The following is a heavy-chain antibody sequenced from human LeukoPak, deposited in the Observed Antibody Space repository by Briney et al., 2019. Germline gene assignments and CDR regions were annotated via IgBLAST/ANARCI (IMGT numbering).Heavy chain of an antibody. Sequence: SETLSLTCSVSAGSISSSSYYWGWIRQPPGKGLEWIGIIHYRGSTYHNASLKSRVTISLDTSKHQISLKVNSVTAADTAVYYCARQTGSGLFILPGGQGTLVTVSS. V-gene: IGHV4-39*01. CDR3: ARQTGSGLFILP. CDR2: IHYRGST. J-gene: IGHJ4*02. CDR1: AGSISSSSYY. D-gene: IGHD3/OR15-3a*01.